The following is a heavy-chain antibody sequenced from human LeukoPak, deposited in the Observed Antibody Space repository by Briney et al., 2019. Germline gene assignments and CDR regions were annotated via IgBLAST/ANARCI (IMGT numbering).Heavy chain of an antibody. CDR3: AREMEIAGTSDY. V-gene: IGHV1-18*01. D-gene: IGHD6-13*01. CDR1: GYTFTSYG. CDR2: ISAYNGNT. J-gene: IGHJ4*02. Sequence: ASVKVSCKASGYTFTSYGIRWVRQAPGQGLEWMGWISAYNGNTNYAQKLQGRVTMTTDTSTSTAYMELRSLRSDDTAVYYCAREMEIAGTSDYWGQGTLVTVSS.